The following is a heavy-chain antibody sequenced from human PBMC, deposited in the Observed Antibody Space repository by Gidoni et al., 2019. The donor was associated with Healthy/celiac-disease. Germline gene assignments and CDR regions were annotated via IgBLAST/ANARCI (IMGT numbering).Heavy chain of an antibody. CDR2: IYSGGST. CDR3: ARAREDDYVWGSYRWYFDY. CDR1: GFTVSRNY. J-gene: IGHJ4*02. V-gene: IGHV3-53*02. Sequence: EVQLVETGGGLIQPGGSLRLSCAASGFTVSRNYMSWVRQAPGKGLEWVSVIYSGGSTYYADSVKGRFTISRDNSKNTLYLQMNSLRAEDTAVYYCARAREDDYVWGSYRWYFDYWGQGTLVTVSS. D-gene: IGHD3-16*02.